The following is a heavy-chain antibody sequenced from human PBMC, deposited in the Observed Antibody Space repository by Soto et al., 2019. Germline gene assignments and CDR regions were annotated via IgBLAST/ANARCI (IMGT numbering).Heavy chain of an antibody. Sequence: SETLSLTRTVSGGSVSSGSYYWSWIRQPPGKGLEWIGYIYYSGSTNYNPSLKSRVTISVDTSKNQFSLKLSSVTAADTAVYYCAREVAAAGNDAFDIWGQGTMVTVSS. CDR2: IYYSGST. CDR3: AREVAAAGNDAFDI. D-gene: IGHD6-13*01. CDR1: GGSVSSGSYY. V-gene: IGHV4-61*01. J-gene: IGHJ3*02.